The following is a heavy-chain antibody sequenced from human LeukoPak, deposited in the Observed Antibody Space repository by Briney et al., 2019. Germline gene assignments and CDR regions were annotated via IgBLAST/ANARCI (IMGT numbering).Heavy chain of an antibody. J-gene: IGHJ4*02. CDR2: INSSSGYI. CDR3: ARELEAYCGGDCYPGVDY. V-gene: IGHV3-21*01. D-gene: IGHD2-21*02. Sequence: GGSLRLSCAASGFTFSSYSMNWVRQAPGKGLEWVSSINSSSGYIYYADSVKGRFTISRDNAKNSLYLQMNSLRAEDTAVYYCARELEAYCGGDCYPGVDYWGQGTLVTVSS. CDR1: GFTFSSYS.